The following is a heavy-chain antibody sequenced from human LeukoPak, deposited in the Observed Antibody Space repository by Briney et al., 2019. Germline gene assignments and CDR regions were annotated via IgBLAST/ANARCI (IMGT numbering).Heavy chain of an antibody. J-gene: IGHJ5*02. CDR1: GFMFSKSW. CDR2: ICNDGSAT. CDR3: AREKDDHGDPGPLDA. V-gene: IGHV3-74*01. D-gene: IGHD4-17*01. Sequence: GGSLRLSCAASGFMFSKSWMHWVRQVPGKGLVWVARICNDGSATNYADSVKGRFTISRDNAANTLLLQMSSLRAEDTAVYYCAREKDDHGDPGPLDAWGQGDLVTVSS.